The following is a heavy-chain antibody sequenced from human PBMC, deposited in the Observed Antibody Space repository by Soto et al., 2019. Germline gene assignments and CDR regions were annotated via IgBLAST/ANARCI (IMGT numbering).Heavy chain of an antibody. CDR2: ISDDGSNK. CDR1: RFTFSTYA. D-gene: IGHD3-22*01. J-gene: IGHJ4*02. V-gene: IGHV3-30-3*01. CDR3: ARNYYDSSGYYYEAGY. Sequence: GGSLRLSCAASRFTFSTYAMSWVRQPPGKGLEWVAGISDDGSNKSYADYVKGRFTISRDNSKNTLYLQMNSLRAEDTAVYYCARNYYDSSGYYYEAGYWGQGTLVTVSS.